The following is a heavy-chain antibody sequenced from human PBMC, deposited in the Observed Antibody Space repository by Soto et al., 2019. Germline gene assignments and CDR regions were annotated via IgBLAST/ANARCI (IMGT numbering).Heavy chain of an antibody. CDR2: IYSGGST. D-gene: IGHD4-17*01. CDR3: ARELAVRSSDALDI. Sequence: GGSLRLSCAASGFTVSNNYMNWVRQAPGKGLEWVSVIYSGGSTYYADSVKGRFIISSDNSKNTLFLQMNSLRAEDTAVYYCARELAVRSSDALDIWGQGTMVTVSS. J-gene: IGHJ3*02. CDR1: GFTVSNNY. V-gene: IGHV3-66*01.